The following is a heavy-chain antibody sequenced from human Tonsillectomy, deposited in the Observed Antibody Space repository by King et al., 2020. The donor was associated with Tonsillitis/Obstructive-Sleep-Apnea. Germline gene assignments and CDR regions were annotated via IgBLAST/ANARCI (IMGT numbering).Heavy chain of an antibody. Sequence: VQLVESGGGLVQPGGSLRLSYAASGFTFSSYAMSWVRQAPGKGLEWVSAISGSGGSTYYADSVKGRFTISRDNSKNTLYLQMNSLRAEDTAVYYCAKGRYYDSSGYYPIDYWGQGTLVTVAS. J-gene: IGHJ4*02. D-gene: IGHD3-22*01. CDR2: ISGSGGST. V-gene: IGHV3-23*04. CDR3: AKGRYYDSSGYYPIDY. CDR1: GFTFSSYA.